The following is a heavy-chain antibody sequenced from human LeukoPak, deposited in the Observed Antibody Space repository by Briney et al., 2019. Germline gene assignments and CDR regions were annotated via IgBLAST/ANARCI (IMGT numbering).Heavy chain of an antibody. CDR1: GFAFSDCY. J-gene: IGHJ4*02. V-gene: IGHV3-11*01. Sequence: GGSLRLSCAASGFAFSDCYMTWIRQAQGKGLEYISYIGGSGGDITYADSVRGRFTVSRDNAKNSLYLQMNSLRVEDTAVYYCARYARELDYWGQGSLVTVSS. CDR2: IGGSGGDI. D-gene: IGHD2-2*01. CDR3: ARYARELDY.